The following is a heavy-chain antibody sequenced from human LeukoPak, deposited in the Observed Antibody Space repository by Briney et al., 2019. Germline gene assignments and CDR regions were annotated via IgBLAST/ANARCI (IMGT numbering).Heavy chain of an antibody. CDR1: GYTFTGYY. CDR2: INPNSGGT. V-gene: IGHV1-2*02. J-gene: IGHJ5*02. D-gene: IGHD6-13*01. Sequence: GASVKVSCKASGYTFTGYYMHWVRQAPGQGLEWMGWINPNSGGTNYAQKFQGRVTMTRDTSISTAYMELSGLRSDDTAVYYCARGSRVAAAGTKRWFDPWGQGTLVTVSS. CDR3: ARGSRVAAAGTKRWFDP.